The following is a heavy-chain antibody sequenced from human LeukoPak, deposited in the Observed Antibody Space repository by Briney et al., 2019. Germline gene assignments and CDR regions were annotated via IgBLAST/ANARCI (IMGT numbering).Heavy chain of an antibody. V-gene: IGHV7-4-1*02. Sequence: ASVKVSCKASGYTFTSCAINWVRQAPGQGLEWMGWINTDTGNPTYAQGFTGRFVFSLDTSVSTAYLQISSLKAEDTAVYYCARPERWLQSDYWGQGTLVTVSS. CDR2: INTDTGNP. D-gene: IGHD5-24*01. J-gene: IGHJ4*02. CDR1: GYTFTSCA. CDR3: ARPERWLQSDY.